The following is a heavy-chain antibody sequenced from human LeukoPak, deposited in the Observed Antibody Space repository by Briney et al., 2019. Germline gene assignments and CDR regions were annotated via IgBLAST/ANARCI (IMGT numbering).Heavy chain of an antibody. CDR3: AKAKDFWRGYFDY. CDR2: IRGRGVST. J-gene: IGHJ4*02. CDR1: GVTFSSYA. D-gene: IGHD3-3*01. V-gene: IGHV3-23*01. Sequence: GGSLRLCCAASGVTFSSYAMSCVCEALGKGLEWVSAIRGRGVSTYYAESGKGRFTISRDKSKNTLYLQMKIRRGRDTDVYYCAKAKDFWRGYFDYWGQGTMVTVSS.